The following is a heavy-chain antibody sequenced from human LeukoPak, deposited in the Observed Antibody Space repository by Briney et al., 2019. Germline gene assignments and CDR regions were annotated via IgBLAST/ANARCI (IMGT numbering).Heavy chain of an antibody. CDR3: ARGLRPDRRYLTADRPWFDP. Sequence: PSETLSLTCAVYGGSFSGYYWSWIRQPPGKGLEWIGEINHSGSTNYNPSLKSRVTISVDTSKNQFSLKLSSVTAADTAVYYCARGLRPDRRYLTADRPWFDPWGQGTLVTVSS. J-gene: IGHJ5*02. D-gene: IGHD1-14*01. CDR2: INHSGST. CDR1: GGSFSGYY. V-gene: IGHV4-34*01.